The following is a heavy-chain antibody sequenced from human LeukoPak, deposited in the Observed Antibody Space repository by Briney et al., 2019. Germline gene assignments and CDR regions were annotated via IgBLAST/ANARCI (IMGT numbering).Heavy chain of an antibody. CDR3: AKADSSSWSAPGGY. D-gene: IGHD6-13*01. J-gene: IGHJ4*02. CDR2: ISWNSGSI. CDR1: GFTFDDYA. V-gene: IGHV3-9*01. Sequence: GRSLRLSCAASGFTFDDYAMHWVRQAPGKGLEWVSDISWNSGSIGYADSVKGRFTISRDNAKNSLYLQMNSLRAEDTALYYCAKADSSSWSAPGGYWGQGTLVTVSS.